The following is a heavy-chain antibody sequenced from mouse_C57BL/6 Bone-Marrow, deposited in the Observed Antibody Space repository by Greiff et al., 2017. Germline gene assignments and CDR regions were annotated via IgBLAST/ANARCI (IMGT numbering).Heavy chain of an antibody. Sequence: EVKLVESGGGLVQPGGSMKLSCAASGFTFSDAWMDWVRQSPEKGLEWVAEIRNKANNHATYYAESVTGRFTISRDDSKSSVSMQMNSLRAEDTGIYYCTRQGDYYGSRDYYAMDYWGQGTSVTVSS. D-gene: IGHD1-1*01. CDR1: GFTFSDAW. J-gene: IGHJ4*01. CDR2: IRNKANNHAT. V-gene: IGHV6-6*01. CDR3: TRQGDYYGSRDYYAMDY.